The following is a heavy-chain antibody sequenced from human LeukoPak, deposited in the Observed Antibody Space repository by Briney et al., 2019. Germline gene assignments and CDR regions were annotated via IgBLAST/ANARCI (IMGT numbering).Heavy chain of an antibody. J-gene: IGHJ4*02. CDR3: AKVRWGSDNALDS. V-gene: IGHV3-23*01. D-gene: IGHD3-16*01. Sequence: PGGSLRLSCAASGFTFSNCGMSWVRQAPGKGLEWVSGISGSGGRTYYADSVKGRFTISRDNSKNTLYLQMNSLRAEDTAVYYCAKVRWGSDNALDSWGQGTLVTGSS. CDR1: GFTFSNCG. CDR2: ISGSGGRT.